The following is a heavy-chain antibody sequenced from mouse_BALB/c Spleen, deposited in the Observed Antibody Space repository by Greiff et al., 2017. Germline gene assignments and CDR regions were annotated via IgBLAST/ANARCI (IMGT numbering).Heavy chain of an antibody. CDR3: ARERTGTDY. CDR1: GYSITSGYY. V-gene: IGHV3-6*02. D-gene: IGHD4-1*01. CDR2: ISYDGSN. J-gene: IGHJ2*01. Sequence: EVQLQQSGPGLVKPSQSLSLTCSVTGYSITSGYYWNWIRQFPGNKLEWMGYISYDGSNNYNPSLKNRISITRDTSKNQFFLKLNSVITEDTATYYCARERTGTDYWGQGTTLTVSS.